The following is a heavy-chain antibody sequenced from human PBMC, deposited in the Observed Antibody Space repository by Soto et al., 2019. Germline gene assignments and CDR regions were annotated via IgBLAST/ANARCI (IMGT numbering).Heavy chain of an antibody. CDR3: ARGQQLWLTGDYSMLFRIKKKRGVKFDY. V-gene: IGHV1-2*04. J-gene: IGHJ4*02. Sequence: ASVKVSCKASGYTFTGYYMHWVRQAPGQGLEWMGWINPNSGGTNYAQKFQGWVTMIRDTSISTAYMELSRLRSDDTAVYYCARGQQLWLTGDYSMLFRIKKKRGVKFDYWGQGTLVTVSS. D-gene: IGHD5-18*01. CDR1: GYTFTGYY. CDR2: INPNSGGT.